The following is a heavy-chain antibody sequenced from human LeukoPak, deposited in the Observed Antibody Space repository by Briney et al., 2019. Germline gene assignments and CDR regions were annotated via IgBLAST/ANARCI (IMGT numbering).Heavy chain of an antibody. CDR3: ARVRAGGYFDY. V-gene: IGHV4-38-2*01. CDR1: GYSISSGYY. Sequence: SETLSLTCAVSGYSISSGYYWGWNRQPPGKGLEWIGSIYHSGSTYYNPSLKSRVTISVDTSKNQFSLKLTSVTAADTAVYYCARVRAGGYFDYWGQGTLVTVSS. CDR2: IYHSGST. D-gene: IGHD4-23*01. J-gene: IGHJ4*02.